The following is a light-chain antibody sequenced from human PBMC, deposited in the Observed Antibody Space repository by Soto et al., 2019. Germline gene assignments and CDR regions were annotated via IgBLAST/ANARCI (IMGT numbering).Light chain of an antibody. CDR3: CSYAGSSTYV. CDR2: EGS. V-gene: IGLV2-23*01. Sequence: QSVLTQPASVSGSTGQSITISCTGTSSDVGSYNLVSWYQQHPCKAPKLMIYEGSKRPLWVSNRFSGSKSGNTASLTISGLQADDEADYYCCSYAGSSTYVFGTGTKVTVL. CDR1: SSDVGSYNL. J-gene: IGLJ1*01.